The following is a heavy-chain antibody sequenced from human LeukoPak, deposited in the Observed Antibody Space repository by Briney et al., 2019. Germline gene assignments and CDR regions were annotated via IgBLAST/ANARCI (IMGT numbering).Heavy chain of an antibody. CDR3: AREDSGYDYSPFYY. V-gene: IGHV4-61*01. D-gene: IGHD5-12*01. CDR1: GGSISSSSYY. CDR2: IYHTGST. J-gene: IGHJ4*02. Sequence: SETLSLTCTVSGGSISSSSYYWGWIRRPPGKGLEWIGYIYHTGSTSYNPSLKSRVIMSVETSQNQFSLKVRSVTAADTAVYYCAREDSGYDYSPFYYWGQGILVTVSS.